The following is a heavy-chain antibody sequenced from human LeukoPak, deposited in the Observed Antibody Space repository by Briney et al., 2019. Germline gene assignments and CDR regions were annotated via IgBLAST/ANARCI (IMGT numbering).Heavy chain of an antibody. Sequence: PGGSLRLSCSASGFTFDDYAMHWGRQAPGRGLEWVSGISWNSGSIGYAESVKGRFTISRDNAKNSLYLQMTSLRAEDTALYYCAKANYYDTSGYPDYWGQGTLVTVSS. J-gene: IGHJ4*02. CDR3: AKANYYDTSGYPDY. V-gene: IGHV3-9*01. CDR2: ISWNSGSI. D-gene: IGHD3-22*01. CDR1: GFTFDDYA.